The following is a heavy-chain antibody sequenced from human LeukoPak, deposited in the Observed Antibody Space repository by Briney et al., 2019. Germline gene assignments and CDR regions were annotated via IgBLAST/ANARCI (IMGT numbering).Heavy chain of an antibody. V-gene: IGHV3-15*01. CDR3: TTDRRDYDFWSGYPFDY. CDR1: GFTFDDYG. Sequence: GGSLRLSCAASGFTFDDYGMSWVRQAPGKGLEWVGRIKSKTDGGTTDYAAPVKGRFTISRDDSKNTLYLQMNSLKTEDTAVYYCTTDRRDYDFWSGYPFDYWGQGTLVTVSS. J-gene: IGHJ4*02. CDR2: IKSKTDGGTT. D-gene: IGHD3-3*01.